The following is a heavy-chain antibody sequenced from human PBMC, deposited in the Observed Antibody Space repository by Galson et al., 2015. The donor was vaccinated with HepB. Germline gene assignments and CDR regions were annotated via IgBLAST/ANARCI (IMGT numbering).Heavy chain of an antibody. CDR2: IIPIFGTA. D-gene: IGHD1-26*01. J-gene: IGHJ4*02. Sequence: SVKVSCKASGGTFSSYAISWVRQAPGQGLEWMGGIIPIFGTANYAQKFQGRVTITADESTSTAYMELSSLRSEDTAVYYCARGGWASDSGSYSDFDYWGQGTLVTVSS. CDR3: ARGGWASDSGSYSDFDY. CDR1: GGTFSSYA. V-gene: IGHV1-69*13.